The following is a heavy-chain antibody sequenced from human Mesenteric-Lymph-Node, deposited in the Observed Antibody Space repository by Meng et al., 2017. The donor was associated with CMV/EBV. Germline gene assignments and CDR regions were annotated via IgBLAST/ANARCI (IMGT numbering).Heavy chain of an antibody. D-gene: IGHD4-23*01. J-gene: IGHJ4*02. CDR1: GVSFSGYY. V-gene: IGHV4-34*01. CDR3: ARHQRWLKSEGGFNY. Sequence: QVQLQQWGAGLLKPSETLSLTCAVYGVSFSGYYWSWIRQPPGKGLEWIGEVNHSGSTNYNPSLKSRVTISVDTSKNQFSLKLSSVTAADTAVYYCARHQRWLKSEGGFNYWGQGTLVTVSS. CDR2: VNHSGST.